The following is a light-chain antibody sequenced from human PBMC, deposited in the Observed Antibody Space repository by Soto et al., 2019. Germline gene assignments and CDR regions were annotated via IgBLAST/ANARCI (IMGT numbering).Light chain of an antibody. CDR3: QQFNSYPIT. CDR2: DVS. J-gene: IGKJ5*01. CDR1: QDVRGA. Sequence: AIQLTQSPSSLSASVGDRVTISCRASQDVRGALAWYQQKPGTDPKILIYDVSVLESGVPTRFSGSGSGTDFTLTITSLQPVDFATYYCQQFNSYPITFGQGTRLEI. V-gene: IGKV1-13*02.